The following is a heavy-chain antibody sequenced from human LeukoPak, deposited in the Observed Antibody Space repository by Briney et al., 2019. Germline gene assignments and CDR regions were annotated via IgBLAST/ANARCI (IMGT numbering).Heavy chain of an antibody. CDR1: GFTFSSYA. CDR3: ARDRFALRLGFYFDY. CDR2: ISYDGSNK. J-gene: IGHJ4*02. Sequence: GRSLRLSCAASGFTFSSYAMHWVRQAPGKGLEWVAVISYDGSNKYYADSVKGRFTISRDNSKNTLYLQMNSLRAEDTAVYYCARDRFALRLGFYFDYWGQGTLVTASS. V-gene: IGHV3-30*04. D-gene: IGHD5-12*01.